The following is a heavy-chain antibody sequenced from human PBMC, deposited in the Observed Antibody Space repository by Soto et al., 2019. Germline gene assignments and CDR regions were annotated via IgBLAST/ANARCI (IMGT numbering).Heavy chain of an antibody. CDR1: GFTFSSYA. V-gene: IGHV3-30-3*01. J-gene: IGHJ6*02. CDR2: ISYDGSNK. Sequence: GGSLRLSCAASGFTFSSYAMHWVRQAPGKGLEWVAVISYDGSNKYYADSVKGRFTISRDNSKNTLYLQMNSLRAEDTAVYFCAKDLTAGYCSGGSCYSVYYYGMDVWGQGTTVTVSS. D-gene: IGHD2-15*01. CDR3: AKDLTAGYCSGGSCYSVYYYGMDV.